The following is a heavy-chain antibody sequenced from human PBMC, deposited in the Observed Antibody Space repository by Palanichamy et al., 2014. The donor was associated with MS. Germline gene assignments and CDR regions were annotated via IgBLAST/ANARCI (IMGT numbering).Heavy chain of an antibody. CDR3: TRDFPEIVLVVLAGPFDI. J-gene: IGHJ3*02. V-gene: IGHV3-11*01. Sequence: QVQLVQSEGGLVKPGGSLRLSCAASGFNFRDYYMSWVRQAPGKGLEWLSHISGSGHAIHYADSVKGRFTISRDNRKNSLYLQMNSLRAEDTAIYYCTRDFPEIVLVVLAGPFDIWGQGTMVTVSS. CDR1: GFNFRDYY. D-gene: IGHD2-8*02. CDR2: ISGSGHAI.